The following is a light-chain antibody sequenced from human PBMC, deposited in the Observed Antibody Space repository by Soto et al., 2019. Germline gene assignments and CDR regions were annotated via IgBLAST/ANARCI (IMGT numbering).Light chain of an antibody. CDR2: DAS. CDR1: QSVSRY. V-gene: IGKV3-15*01. CDR3: QQNKDWPGT. J-gene: IGKJ1*01. Sequence: EIVMTQSPATLSVSPGERATLFCRASQSVSRYLAWFQQRPGQAPRLLIYDASTRATGIPVRFSGSGSGTEFTLTIGSLQSEDFGVYYCQQNKDWPGTFGQGTKVEI.